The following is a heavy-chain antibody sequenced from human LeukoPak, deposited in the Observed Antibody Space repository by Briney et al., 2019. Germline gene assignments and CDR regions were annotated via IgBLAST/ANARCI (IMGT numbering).Heavy chain of an antibody. V-gene: IGHV3-15*01. CDR3: ASYGSGSHDY. Sequence: GGSLRLSCAASGFTFSNAWMNWVRQAPGKGLEWVGRIKTKTVGGTTDYAAPVKGRFTISRDDSKNTVYLQMNSLKTEDTAVYYCASYGSGSHDYWGQGSLVTVSS. CDR1: GFTFSNAW. D-gene: IGHD3-10*01. J-gene: IGHJ4*02. CDR2: IKTKTVGGTT.